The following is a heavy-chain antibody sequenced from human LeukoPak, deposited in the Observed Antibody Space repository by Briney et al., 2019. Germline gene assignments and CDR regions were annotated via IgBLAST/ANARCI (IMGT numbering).Heavy chain of an antibody. Sequence: SETLSLTCAVYGGSFSGYYWSWIRQPPGKGLEWIGEINHSGSTNYNPSLKSRVTISVDTSKNQFSLKLSSVTAADTAVYYCARRRGYCSSSSCYGFDPWGQGTLVTVSS. CDR1: GGSFSGYY. D-gene: IGHD2-2*01. J-gene: IGHJ5*02. CDR3: ARRRGYCSSSSCYGFDP. V-gene: IGHV4-34*01. CDR2: INHSGST.